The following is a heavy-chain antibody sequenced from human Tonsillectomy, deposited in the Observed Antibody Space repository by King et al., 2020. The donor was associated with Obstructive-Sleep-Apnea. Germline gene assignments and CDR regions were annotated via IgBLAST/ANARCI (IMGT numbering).Heavy chain of an antibody. Sequence: VQLVQSGAEVKKPGASVKVSCKASGDTFTSYDINWVRQATGQGLEWMGWMNPNSGNTDYAQKFQGRVSMTRNASMSTAYMELSALRSEDTAVYYCATRRGAGTSDYWGQGTLVTVSS. V-gene: IGHV1-8*01. D-gene: IGHD2-8*01. CDR3: ATRRGAGTSDY. J-gene: IGHJ4*02. CDR2: MNPNSGNT. CDR1: GDTFTSYD.